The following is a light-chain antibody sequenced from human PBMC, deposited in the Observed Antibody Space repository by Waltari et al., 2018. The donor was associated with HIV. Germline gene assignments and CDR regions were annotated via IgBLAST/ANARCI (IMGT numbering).Light chain of an antibody. J-gene: IGLJ3*02. V-gene: IGLV2-14*03. CDR1: TSDFGPSNF. CDR2: QIT. Sequence: QSALTQPASVSGSPGQSVTISCTGTTSDFGPSNFVSWYQQHPGNVPKVLIYQITSRPSGVPHRFSASRSGNTASLTISGLQAEDEAVYYCSTHTADDTLAFGGGTKLTVL. CDR3: STHTADDTLA.